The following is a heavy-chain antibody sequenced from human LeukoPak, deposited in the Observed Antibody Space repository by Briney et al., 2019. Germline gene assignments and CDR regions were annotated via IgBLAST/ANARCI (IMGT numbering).Heavy chain of an antibody. D-gene: IGHD3-10*01. Sequence: GGSLRLSCAASGFTVSSNYMNWVRQGPGKGLEWVSYISSSSSTIYYADSVKGRFTISRDNGKNSLYLQMNSLRAEDTAVYYCARVGGSYIDYYYYMDVWGKGTTVTVSS. J-gene: IGHJ6*03. CDR1: GFTVSSNY. V-gene: IGHV3-48*01. CDR3: ARVGGSYIDYYYYMDV. CDR2: ISSSSSTI.